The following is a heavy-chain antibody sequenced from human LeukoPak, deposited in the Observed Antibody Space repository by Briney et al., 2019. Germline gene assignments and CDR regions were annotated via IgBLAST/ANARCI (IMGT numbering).Heavy chain of an antibody. CDR1: GFTFSSYG. Sequence: PGRSPRLSCAASGFTFSSYGMHWVRQAPGKGLEWVAVISYDGSNKYYADSVKGRFTISRDNSKNTLYLQMNSLRAEDTAVYYCVQRFGEAWGQGTLVTVSS. CDR2: ISYDGSNK. J-gene: IGHJ4*02. V-gene: IGHV3-30*03. D-gene: IGHD3-10*01. CDR3: VQRFGEA.